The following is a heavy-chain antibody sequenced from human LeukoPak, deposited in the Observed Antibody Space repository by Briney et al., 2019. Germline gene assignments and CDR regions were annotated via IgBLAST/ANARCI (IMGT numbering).Heavy chain of an antibody. D-gene: IGHD6-25*01. CDR3: ARGRGYSSEED. J-gene: IGHJ4*02. Sequence: SETLSLTCTVSGGSISSSSYYWGWIRQHPGKGLEWIGYIYYSGSTYYNPSLKSRVTISVDTSKNQFSLKLSSVTAADTAVYYCARGRGYSSEEDWGQGTLVTVSS. CDR1: GGSISSSSYY. CDR2: IYYSGST. V-gene: IGHV4-31*03.